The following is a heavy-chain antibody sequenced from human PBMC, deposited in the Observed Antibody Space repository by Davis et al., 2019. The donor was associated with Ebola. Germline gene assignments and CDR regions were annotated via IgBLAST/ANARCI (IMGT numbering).Heavy chain of an antibody. Sequence: GSLRLSCAASGFTFSSYGMHWVRQAPGKGLEWVSSISSSSSYIYYADSVKGRFTISRDNSKNTLYLQMNSLRAEDTAVYYCAKDRGLGHWGQGTLVTVSS. CDR3: AKDRGLGH. D-gene: IGHD3-10*01. CDR2: ISSSSSYI. V-gene: IGHV3-21*01. CDR1: GFTFSSYG. J-gene: IGHJ4*02.